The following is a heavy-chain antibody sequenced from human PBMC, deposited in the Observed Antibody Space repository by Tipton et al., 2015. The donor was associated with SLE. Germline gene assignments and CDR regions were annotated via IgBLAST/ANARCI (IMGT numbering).Heavy chain of an antibody. CDR2: INHSGST. D-gene: IGHD2-21*01. J-gene: IGHJ6*02. CDR3: ARENSEYYYAMDV. Sequence: TLSLTCVVSGGSFSGYYWNWIRQPPGKGLEWLGEINHSGSTNYNPSLKSRVTISVDTSKNQFSLKLSSVTSADTATYYCARENSEYYYAMDVWGPGTTVTVSS. V-gene: IGHV4-34*01. CDR1: GGSFSGYY.